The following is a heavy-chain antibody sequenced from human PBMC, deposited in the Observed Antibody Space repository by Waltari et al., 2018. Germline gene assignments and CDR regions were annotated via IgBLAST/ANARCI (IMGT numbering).Heavy chain of an antibody. CDR1: GESFLCHF. CDR2: IHYSGST. V-gene: IGHV4-34*01. CDR3: ARYGEVPPNYFFDY. J-gene: IGHJ4*01. D-gene: IGHD2-21*01. Sequence: QVQLHQWGAGLLKPSETLPPTSAVSGESFLCHFWSWTRQSPGKGLEWVGAIHYSGSTNYNPSLKSRLSLSVDTTKKQFSLRLTSVTAADTGVYFCARYGEVPPNYFFDYWGQGTLVTVSS.